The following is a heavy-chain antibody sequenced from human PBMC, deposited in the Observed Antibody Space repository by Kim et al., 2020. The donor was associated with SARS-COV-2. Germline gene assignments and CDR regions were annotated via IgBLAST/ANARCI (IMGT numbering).Heavy chain of an antibody. D-gene: IGHD3-9*01. V-gene: IGHV1-18*01. Sequence: ASVKVSCKASGYTFTSYGISWVRQAPGQGLEWMGWISAYNGNTNYAQKLQGRVTMTTDTSTSTAYMELRSLRSDDTAVYYCARASWSYYDILTGYFKPYYYYGMEVWGQGTTVTVSS. CDR2: ISAYNGNT. J-gene: IGHJ6*02. CDR1: GYTFTSYG. CDR3: ARASWSYYDILTGYFKPYYYYGMEV.